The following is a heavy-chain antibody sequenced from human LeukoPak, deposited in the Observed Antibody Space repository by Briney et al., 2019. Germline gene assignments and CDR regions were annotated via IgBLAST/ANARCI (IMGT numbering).Heavy chain of an antibody. CDR1: GGSISSYY. CDR2: IYTSGST. Sequence: SETLSLTCTVSGGSISSYYWRWIRQPAGKGLEWIGRIYTSGSTNYNPSLKSRVTMSVDTSKNQFSLKLSSVTAADTAVYYCARDSAIQLWGGYYYYMDVWGKGTTVTVSS. CDR3: ARDSAIQLWGGYYYYMDV. D-gene: IGHD5-18*01. J-gene: IGHJ6*03. V-gene: IGHV4-4*07.